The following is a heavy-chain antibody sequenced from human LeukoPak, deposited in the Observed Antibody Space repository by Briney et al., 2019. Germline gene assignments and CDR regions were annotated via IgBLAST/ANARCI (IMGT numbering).Heavy chain of an antibody. J-gene: IGHJ4*02. Sequence: GGSLRLSCAASGFTFSNFGMTWVRQAPGKGLEWVSAISGSGGSTYYADSVKGRFTISRDNSKNTLYLQMNSLRAEDTALYYCAREVGSFDYWGQGTLVTVSS. D-gene: IGHD1-26*01. V-gene: IGHV3-23*01. CDR3: AREVGSFDY. CDR2: ISGSGGST. CDR1: GFTFSNFG.